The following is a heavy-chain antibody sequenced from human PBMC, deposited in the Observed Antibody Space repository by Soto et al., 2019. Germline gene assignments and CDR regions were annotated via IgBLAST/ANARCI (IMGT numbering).Heavy chain of an antibody. CDR2: INAGNGNT. Sequence: ASVKVSCKASGYTFTSYAMHWVRQAPGQRLEWMGWINAGNGNTKYSQKFQGRVTITRDTSASTAYMELSSLRSEDAAVYYCAWVAAAGKEYDAFDIWGQGTMVTVSS. CDR3: AWVAAAGKEYDAFDI. V-gene: IGHV1-3*01. D-gene: IGHD6-13*01. CDR1: GYTFTSYA. J-gene: IGHJ3*02.